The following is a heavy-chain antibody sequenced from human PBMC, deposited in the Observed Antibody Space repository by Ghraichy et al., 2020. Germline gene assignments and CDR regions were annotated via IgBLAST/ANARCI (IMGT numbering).Heavy chain of an antibody. CDR3: VRESRNGYNPFREHYGLDL. CDR1: GFTFTYYW. D-gene: IGHD5-24*01. V-gene: IGHV3-74*01. J-gene: IGHJ6*02. Sequence: GGSLRLSCAASGFTFTYYWVHWVRQVPGKGLVWVSRLNSDGNKPVYADSVKGRFTISRDNAKNTAYLQLASLRVEDMGVYYCVRESRNGYNPFREHYGLDLWGQGTTVTVSS. CDR2: LNSDGNKP.